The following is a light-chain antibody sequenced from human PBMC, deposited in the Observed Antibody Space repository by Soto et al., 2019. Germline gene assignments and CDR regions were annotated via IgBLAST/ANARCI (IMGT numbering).Light chain of an antibody. V-gene: IGLV2-14*01. J-gene: IGLJ1*01. CDR3: SSYTSSNTLEV. Sequence: ALIQPASVSGSPGQSITISCTGTSRDVGGSNYVSWYQHHPHRAPKLLIYEVSYRPSGVSSRFSGSKSGNTASLTISGLQAEDEADYYCSSYTSSNTLEVFGVGTKVTVL. CDR1: SRDVGGSNY. CDR2: EVS.